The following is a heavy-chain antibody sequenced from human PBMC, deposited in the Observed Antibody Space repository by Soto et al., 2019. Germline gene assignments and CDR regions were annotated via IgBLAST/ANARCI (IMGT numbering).Heavy chain of an antibody. Sequence: QVQLVQSGAEVRKPGASVKVSCEASGYTFTSYYMNWVRQAPGQGLEWMGIINPSGGTTSYAQKFQGRVTMTSDPSTSTVYMELSSLKSEDTAVYYCARAKYTSSSLDYWGQGTRVTVSS. CDR2: INPSGGTT. CDR1: GYTFTSYY. J-gene: IGHJ4*02. V-gene: IGHV1-46*01. CDR3: ARAKYTSSSLDY. D-gene: IGHD6-6*01.